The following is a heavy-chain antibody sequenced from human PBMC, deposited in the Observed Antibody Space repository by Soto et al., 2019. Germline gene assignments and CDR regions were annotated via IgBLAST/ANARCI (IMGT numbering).Heavy chain of an antibody. J-gene: IGHJ6*02. D-gene: IGHD3-10*01. CDR1: GGSFSSISNHY. V-gene: IGHV4-59*08. CDR2: ISYSGST. CDR3: LTERFGALHCLGDV. Sequence: PSETLSLTCTVSGGSFSSISNHYCSWIRQPPGKGLEWIGYISYSGSTSYNPSLKSRLIISVDTSQNQVSLKLASVTAAGTAGDFFLTERFGALHCLGDVLGQGTSVTVSS.